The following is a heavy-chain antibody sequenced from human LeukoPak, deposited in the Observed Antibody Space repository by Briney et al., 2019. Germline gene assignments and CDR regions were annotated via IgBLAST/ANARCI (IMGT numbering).Heavy chain of an antibody. CDR1: GFTFGDYA. J-gene: IGHJ6*02. D-gene: IGHD6-13*01. CDR2: ISGSGGST. V-gene: IGHV3-23*01. CDR3: AKRGGPFSSSWYDTYYYYYGMDV. Sequence: GGSLRLSCTASGFTFGDYAMSWVRQAPGKGLEWVSAISGSGGSTYYADSVKGRFTISRDNSKNTLYLQMNSLRAEDTAVYYCAKRGGPFSSSWYDTYYYYYGMDVWGQGTTVTVSS.